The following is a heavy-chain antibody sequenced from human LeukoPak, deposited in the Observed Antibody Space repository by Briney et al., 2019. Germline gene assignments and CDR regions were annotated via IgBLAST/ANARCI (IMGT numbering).Heavy chain of an antibody. Sequence: GESLKISCKGSGYSFTSYWFGWVRQLPGKGLEWMGIIYPGDSDTRYSPSFQGQVTISADKSISTAYLQWSSLKASDTAMYYCARQGNGYYYYYYGMDVWGQGTTVTVSS. D-gene: IGHD4-23*01. J-gene: IGHJ6*02. CDR3: ARQGNGYYYYYYGMDV. V-gene: IGHV5-51*01. CDR1: GYSFTSYW. CDR2: IYPGDSDT.